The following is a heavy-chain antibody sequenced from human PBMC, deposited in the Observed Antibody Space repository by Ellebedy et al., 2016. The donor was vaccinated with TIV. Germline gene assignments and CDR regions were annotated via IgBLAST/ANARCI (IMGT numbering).Heavy chain of an antibody. V-gene: IGHV3-48*02. Sequence: GESLKISCAASGFTFSSYAMNWVRQAPGKGLEWISYISGSGSTIHYADSVKGRFTISRDNAKNSLYLEMDSLRDEDTAVYYCARLTTLDYWGQGTLVAVSS. CDR3: ARLTTLDY. D-gene: IGHD1/OR15-1a*01. J-gene: IGHJ4*02. CDR1: GFTFSSYA. CDR2: ISGSGSTI.